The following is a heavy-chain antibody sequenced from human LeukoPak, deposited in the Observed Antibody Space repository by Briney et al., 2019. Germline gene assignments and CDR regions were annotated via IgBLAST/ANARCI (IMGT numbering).Heavy chain of an antibody. V-gene: IGHV3-7*01. CDR3: TRGLGEHGGVSDR. D-gene: IGHD3-16*01. Sequence: GGSLRLSCAASRFIFSNYWMTWVRQAPGRGLEWVANIKQDGNEKYYVDSVKGRFTISRDNAKDSVYLQMNSLRAEDTAVYYCTRGLGEHGGVSDRWGQGTLVIVS. CDR2: IKQDGNEK. J-gene: IGHJ5*02. CDR1: RFIFSNYW.